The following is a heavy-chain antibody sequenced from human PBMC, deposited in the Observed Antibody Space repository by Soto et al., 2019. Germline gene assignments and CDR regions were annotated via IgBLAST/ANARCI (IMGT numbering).Heavy chain of an antibody. CDR3: ARDLAAAAY. V-gene: IGHV1-46*01. CDR1: GYIFTNYY. D-gene: IGHD6-13*01. Sequence: QVQLVQSGAEVKKPGASVKVSCKASGYIFTNYYIHWVRQAPGQGLEWMAIINPLPTSGSTNYAQKFLGRVTVIRDTSTSTVYLELSSLRSDDTAVYYCARDLAAAAYWGQGTLLTVSS. J-gene: IGHJ4*02. CDR2: INPLPTSGST.